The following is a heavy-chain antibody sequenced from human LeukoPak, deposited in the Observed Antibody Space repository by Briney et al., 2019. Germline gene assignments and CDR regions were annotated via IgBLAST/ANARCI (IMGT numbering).Heavy chain of an antibody. J-gene: IGHJ4*02. Sequence: KPSETLSLTCTVSGGSISSGSHYSNWIRQHPGKGLEWIGYIYYTGITSYNPSLKSRVTMSVDTSMNQVSLKVTSLTAADTAVYYCAASSGVTLGRFWGQGALVTVSS. CDR2: IYYTGIT. CDR3: AASSGVTLGRF. CDR1: GGSISSGSHY. V-gene: IGHV4-31*03. D-gene: IGHD3-16*01.